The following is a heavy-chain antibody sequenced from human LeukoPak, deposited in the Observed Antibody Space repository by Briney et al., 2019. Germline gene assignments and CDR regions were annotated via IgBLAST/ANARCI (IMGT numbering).Heavy chain of an antibody. CDR2: IIPIFGTA. CDR1: GGTFSSYA. V-gene: IGHV1-69*13. D-gene: IGHD3-22*01. J-gene: IGHJ3*02. CDR3: ARLGTYYYDSSGYGAFDI. Sequence: SVKVSCKASGGTFSSYAISWVRQAPGQGLEWMGGIIPIFGTANYAQKFQGRVTITADESTSTAYMELSSLRPEDTAVYYCARLGTYYYDSSGYGAFDIWGQGTMVTVSS.